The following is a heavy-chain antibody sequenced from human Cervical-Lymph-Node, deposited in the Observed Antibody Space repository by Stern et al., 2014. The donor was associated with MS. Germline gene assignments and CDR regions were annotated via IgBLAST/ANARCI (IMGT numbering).Heavy chain of an antibody. CDR1: GYTLTEFS. D-gene: IGHD3-22*01. Sequence: QEQLVQSGAEVKKPGASVKVSCKVSGYTLTEFSMHWVRQAPGKGLEWMGGFKPEDGETINAQKYQGRSTMTKDTSTDTAYMELSSLRSEDTAVYYCATPLTRYDSSGFDYWGQGTLVTVSS. CDR3: ATPLTRYDSSGFDY. J-gene: IGHJ4*01. CDR2: FKPEDGET. V-gene: IGHV1-24*01.